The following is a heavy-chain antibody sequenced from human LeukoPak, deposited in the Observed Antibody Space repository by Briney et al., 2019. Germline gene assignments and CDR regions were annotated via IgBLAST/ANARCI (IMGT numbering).Heavy chain of an antibody. J-gene: IGHJ5*02. CDR3: ARDTRDYYDSSGYYNAGWFDP. V-gene: IGHV3-30*02. CDR2: IRSDGNNE. CDR1: GFTFSSDG. D-gene: IGHD3-22*01. Sequence: GGSLRLSCAASGFTFSSDGIHWVRQAPGKGLEWVAFIRSDGNNEFYADSLKGRFTVSRDNSRNNVYLQMNSLRVEDTAVYYCARDTRDYYDSSGYYNAGWFDPWGQGTLVTVSS.